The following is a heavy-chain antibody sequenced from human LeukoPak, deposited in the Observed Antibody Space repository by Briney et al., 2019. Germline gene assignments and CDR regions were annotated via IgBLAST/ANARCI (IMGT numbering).Heavy chain of an antibody. CDR1: GGSISTYY. V-gene: IGHV4-59*01. J-gene: IGHJ4*02. CDR2: IYYSGST. D-gene: IGHD2/OR15-2a*01. CDR3: ARGRISPLDY. Sequence: SETLSLTCTVSGGSISTYYWSCIRQPPGKGLEWIGYIYYSGSTNYNPSLKSRVTISVDTSKNQFSLKLSSVTAADTAVYYCARGRISPLDYWGQGTLVTVSS.